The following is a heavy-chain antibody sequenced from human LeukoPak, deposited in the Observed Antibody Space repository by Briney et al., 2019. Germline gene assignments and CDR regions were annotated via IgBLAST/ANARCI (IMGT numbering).Heavy chain of an antibody. D-gene: IGHD6-13*01. J-gene: IGHJ4*02. Sequence: ASVKVSCKASGGTFSSYAISWVRQAPGQGLEWMGWISAYNGNTNYAQKLQGRVTMTTDRSTSTAYMELRSVRSDDTAVYYCARCYSSSWQRLDNWGQGTLVIVSS. CDR3: ARCYSSSWQRLDN. CDR1: GGTFSSYA. V-gene: IGHV1-18*01. CDR2: ISAYNGNT.